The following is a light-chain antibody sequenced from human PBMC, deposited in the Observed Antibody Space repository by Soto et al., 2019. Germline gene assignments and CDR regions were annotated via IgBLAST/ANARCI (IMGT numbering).Light chain of an antibody. Sequence: ILLTQSPATLSVSPGERLSLSCGASQNVFSNLAWYQQTPGQPPRLLIYGASTRDTGVPARFSGSWSGTEFTLPISSLQSEDVEVYWCQQYNNWPLTFGPGTRLEIK. CDR3: QQYNNWPLT. V-gene: IGKV3D-15*01. J-gene: IGKJ5*01. CDR2: GAS. CDR1: QNVFSN.